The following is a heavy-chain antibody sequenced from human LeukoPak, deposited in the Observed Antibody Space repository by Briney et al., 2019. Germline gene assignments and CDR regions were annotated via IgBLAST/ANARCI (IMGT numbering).Heavy chain of an antibody. CDR3: ARQSYYYDSSGYPLDYFDY. Sequence: PSETLSLTCTVSGGSISSSSYYWGWIRQPPGKGLEWIGSIYYSGSTYYNPSLKSRVTISVDTSKNQFSLKLSSVTAADTAVYYCARQSYYYDSSGYPLDYFDYWGQGTLVTVSS. J-gene: IGHJ4*02. D-gene: IGHD3-22*01. V-gene: IGHV4-39*01. CDR1: GGSISSSSYY. CDR2: IYYSGST.